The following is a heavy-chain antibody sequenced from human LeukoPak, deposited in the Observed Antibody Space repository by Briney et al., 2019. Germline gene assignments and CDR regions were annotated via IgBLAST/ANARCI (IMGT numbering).Heavy chain of an antibody. J-gene: IGHJ4*02. Sequence: VGSLRLSCAASGFTFSSYSMNWVRQAPGKGLEWVSYISSSSSTIYYADSVKGRFTISRDNAKNSLYLQMNSLRAEDTAVYYCARGMYFVNDYWGQGTLVTVSS. V-gene: IGHV3-48*01. CDR3: ARGMYFVNDY. D-gene: IGHD2-8*01. CDR2: ISSSSSTI. CDR1: GFTFSSYS.